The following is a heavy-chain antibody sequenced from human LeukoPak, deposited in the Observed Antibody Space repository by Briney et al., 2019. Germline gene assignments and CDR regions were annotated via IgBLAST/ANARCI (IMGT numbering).Heavy chain of an antibody. CDR2: IYYSGST. CDR3: ARGPRESSVEMATIWSTIDY. CDR1: GGSFSSGSYY. Sequence: SETLSLTCTVSGGSFSSGSYYWSWIRQPPGKGLEWIGYIYYSGSTNYNPSLKSRVTISVDTSKNQFSLKLSSVTAADTAVYYCARGPRESSVEMATIWSTIDYWGQGTLVTVSS. J-gene: IGHJ4*02. V-gene: IGHV4-61*01. D-gene: IGHD5-24*01.